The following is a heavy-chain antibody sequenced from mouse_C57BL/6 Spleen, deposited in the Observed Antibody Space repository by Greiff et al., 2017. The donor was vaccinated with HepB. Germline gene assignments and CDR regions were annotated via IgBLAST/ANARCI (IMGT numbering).Heavy chain of an antibody. J-gene: IGHJ1*03. D-gene: IGHD3-1*01. CDR1: GFTFSSYT. V-gene: IGHV5-9*01. Sequence: EVKLMESGGGLVKPGGSLKLSCAASGFTFSSYTMSWVRQTPEKRLEWVATISGGGGNTYYPDSVKGRFTISRDNAKNTLYLQMSSLRSEDTALYYCARPQLGLWYFDVWGTGTTVTVSS. CDR2: ISGGGGNT. CDR3: ARPQLGLWYFDV.